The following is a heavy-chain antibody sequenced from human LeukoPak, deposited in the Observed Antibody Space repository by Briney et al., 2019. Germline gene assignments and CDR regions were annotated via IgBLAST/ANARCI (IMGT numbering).Heavy chain of an antibody. CDR3: TTFYYYGSGSYLGY. CDR1: GFTFTNAW. V-gene: IGHV3-15*01. CDR2: IKSNTDGGTT. Sequence: GGSLRLSCAASGFTFTNAWMTWVRQAPGKGLEWVGRIKSNTDGGTTDYAAPVKGRFTISRDDSKNALNLQMNSLKTEDTAVYYCTTFYYYGSGSYLGYWGQGTLVTVSS. D-gene: IGHD3-10*01. J-gene: IGHJ4*02.